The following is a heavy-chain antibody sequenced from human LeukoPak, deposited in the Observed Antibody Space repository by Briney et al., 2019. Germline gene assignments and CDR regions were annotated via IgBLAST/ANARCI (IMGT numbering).Heavy chain of an antibody. CDR1: GFTFSSYA. Sequence: GGSLRLSCAASGFTFSSYAMSWVRQAPGKGLEWVSAISGSGGSTYYADSVKGRFTISRDNSKNTLYLQMNSLRAEDTAVYYCASPTYDFWSGYYPDSYFDYWGQGTLVTVSS. V-gene: IGHV3-23*01. D-gene: IGHD3-3*01. J-gene: IGHJ4*02. CDR3: ASPTYDFWSGYYPDSYFDY. CDR2: ISGSGGST.